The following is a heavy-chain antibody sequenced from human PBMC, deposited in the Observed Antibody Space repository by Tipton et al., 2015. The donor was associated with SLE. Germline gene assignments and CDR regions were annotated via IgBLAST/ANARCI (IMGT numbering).Heavy chain of an antibody. Sequence: FLRLSCAASGFTLSDYYMSWIRQAPGKGLEWVSYISSSGSTIYYADSVKGRFTISRDNAKNSLYLQMNSLRAEDTAVYYCARGGAPPYYYYYMDVWGKGTTVTVSS. V-gene: IGHV3-11*01. CDR1: GFTLSDYY. CDR2: ISSSGSTI. CDR3: ARGGAPPYYYYYMDV. J-gene: IGHJ6*03.